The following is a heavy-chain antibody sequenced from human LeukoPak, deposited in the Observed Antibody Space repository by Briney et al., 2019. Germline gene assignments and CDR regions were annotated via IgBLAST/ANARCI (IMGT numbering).Heavy chain of an antibody. D-gene: IGHD2/OR15-2a*01. CDR2: ISSSSSYI. Sequence: GRSLRLSCAASGFTFSSYSMNWVRQAPGKGLEWVSSISSSSSYIYYADSVKGRFTISRDNAKNSLYLQMNRLRAEDTAVYYCARWVSSYYYMDVWGKGTTVTVSS. V-gene: IGHV3-21*01. CDR1: GFTFSSYS. CDR3: ARWVSSYYYMDV. J-gene: IGHJ6*03.